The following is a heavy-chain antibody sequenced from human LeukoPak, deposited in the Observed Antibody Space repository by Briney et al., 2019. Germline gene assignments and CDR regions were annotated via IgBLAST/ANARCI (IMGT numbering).Heavy chain of an antibody. Sequence: SVKVSCEASGGTFSSYTFNWVRQAPGQGPEWMGRIIPILNTTNYAQKLQDRVTIIADRSTSTTYMELRGLRSEDTAVYYCARGTSIRGDDYHGMDVWGQGTTITVSS. D-gene: IGHD3-10*01. CDR1: GGTFSSYT. CDR2: IIPILNTT. V-gene: IGHV1-69*08. CDR3: ARGTSIRGDDYHGMDV. J-gene: IGHJ6*02.